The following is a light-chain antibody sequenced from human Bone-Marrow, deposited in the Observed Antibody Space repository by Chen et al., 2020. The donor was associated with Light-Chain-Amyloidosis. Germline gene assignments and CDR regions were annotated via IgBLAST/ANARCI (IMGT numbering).Light chain of an antibody. J-gene: IGLJ2*01. CDR1: HTNIASNY. V-gene: IGLV1-51*01. CDR3: EAWDSSVSAVV. Sequence: QSVLPQPPSVSAAAGQEVTISCSGSHTNIASNYVSWYQHLPGTAPKLLLYYSDNRPSGIPDRCSGFKSGTAATLGSTGLQTGDEADYYCEAWDSSVSAVVFGGGTKLTVL. CDR2: YSD.